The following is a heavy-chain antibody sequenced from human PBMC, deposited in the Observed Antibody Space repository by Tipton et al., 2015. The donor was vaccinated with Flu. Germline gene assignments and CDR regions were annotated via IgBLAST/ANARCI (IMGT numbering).Heavy chain of an antibody. D-gene: IGHD6-19*01. Sequence: VQLVQSGGGLVQPGGSLRLSCAASGFIFDTYWMTWVRQAPGKGLEWVANIKQDGSQKYYVDSVKGRFTISRDNANNSLYLQMNSLRAEDTAVYYCVREVGGPGSYWGRGTVVTVSS. CDR3: VREVGGPGSY. V-gene: IGHV3-7*01. CDR2: IKQDGSQK. J-gene: IGHJ4*02. CDR1: GFIFDTYW.